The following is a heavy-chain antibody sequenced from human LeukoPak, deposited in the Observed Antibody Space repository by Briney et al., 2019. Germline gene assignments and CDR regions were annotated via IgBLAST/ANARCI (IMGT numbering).Heavy chain of an antibody. Sequence: SVKVSCKASGGTFRSYAISWVRQAPGQGLEWMGGIIPIFGTANYAQKFQGRVTITADESTSTAYMELSSLRSEDTAVYYCARDRRYSGYDPLTYYYYYMDVWGKGTTVTISS. CDR1: GGTFRSYA. CDR2: IIPIFGTA. D-gene: IGHD5-12*01. V-gene: IGHV1-69*13. CDR3: ARDRRYSGYDPLTYYYYYMDV. J-gene: IGHJ6*03.